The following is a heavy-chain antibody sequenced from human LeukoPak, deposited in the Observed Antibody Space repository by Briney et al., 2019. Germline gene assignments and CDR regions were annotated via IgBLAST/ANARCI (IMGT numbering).Heavy chain of an antibody. CDR2: INHSGST. D-gene: IGHD6-19*01. V-gene: IGHV4-34*01. CDR1: GGSFSGYY. Sequence: PSETLSLTCAVYGGSFSGYYWSWIRQPPGKGLEWLGEINHSGSTNYNPSLKSRVTISVDTSKNQFSLKLSSVTAADTAVYYCASRLRYSSCDYWGQGTLVTVSS. CDR3: ASRLRYSSCDY. J-gene: IGHJ4*02.